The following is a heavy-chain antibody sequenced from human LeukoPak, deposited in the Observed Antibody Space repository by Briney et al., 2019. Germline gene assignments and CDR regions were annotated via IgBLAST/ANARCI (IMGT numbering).Heavy chain of an antibody. CDR2: FDPEDGET. V-gene: IGHV1-24*01. J-gene: IGHJ4*02. CDR3: ATTRFDYGGEGSDY. CDR1: GYTLTELS. D-gene: IGHD4-23*01. Sequence: VASVNVSCKVSGYTLTELSMHWVRQAPGKGLEWMGGFDPEDGETIYAQKFQGRVTMTEDTSTDTAYMELSSLRSEDTAVYYCATTRFDYGGEGSDYWGQGTLVTVSS.